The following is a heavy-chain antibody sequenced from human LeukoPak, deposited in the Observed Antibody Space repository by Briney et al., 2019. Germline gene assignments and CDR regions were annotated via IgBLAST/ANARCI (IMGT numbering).Heavy chain of an antibody. CDR3: AREEGAPIAAANV. CDR1: GYTFANYA. Sequence: GASVKVSCKASGYTFANYAISWVRQAPGQGLEWMGWISAYNGNTNYAQKFQGRVTMTTDTSTSTAYMELRSLRSDDTAVYYCAREEGAPIAAANVWGLGTMVTVSS. V-gene: IGHV1-18*01. J-gene: IGHJ3*01. CDR2: ISAYNGNT. D-gene: IGHD6-13*01.